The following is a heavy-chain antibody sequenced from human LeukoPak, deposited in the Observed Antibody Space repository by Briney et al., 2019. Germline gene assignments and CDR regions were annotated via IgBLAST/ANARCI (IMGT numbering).Heavy chain of an antibody. V-gene: IGHV3-7*03. J-gene: IGHJ4*02. CDR3: AKAPGPAAVGGFDY. Sequence: GGSLRLSCAASGFTFSSYWMSWVRQAPGKGLEWVANIKQDGSEKYYVDSVKGRFTISRDNSKNTLYLQMNSLRVEDTAVYYCAKAPGPAAVGGFDYWGQGTLVTVSS. D-gene: IGHD2-2*01. CDR2: IKQDGSEK. CDR1: GFTFSSYW.